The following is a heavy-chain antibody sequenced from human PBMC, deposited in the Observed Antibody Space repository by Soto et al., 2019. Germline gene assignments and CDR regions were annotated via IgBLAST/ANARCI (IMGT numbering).Heavy chain of an antibody. CDR3: TTEPPKSLRYFDWLPNYYYYYYMDV. D-gene: IGHD3-9*01. J-gene: IGHJ6*03. V-gene: IGHV3-15*01. CDR2: IKSKTDGGTT. Sequence: GGSLRLSCAASGFTFSNAWMSWVRQAPGKGLEWVGRIKSKTDGGTTDYAAPVKGRFTISRDDSKNTLYLQMNSLKTEDTAVYYCTTEPPKSLRYFDWLPNYYYYYYMDVWGKGTTVTV. CDR1: GFTFSNAW.